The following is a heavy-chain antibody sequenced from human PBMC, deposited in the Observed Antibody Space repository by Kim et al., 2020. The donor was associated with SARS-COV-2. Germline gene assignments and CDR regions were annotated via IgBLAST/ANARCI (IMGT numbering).Heavy chain of an antibody. D-gene: IGHD3-9*01. CDR1: GFTFSSYA. V-gene: IGHV3-23*01. CDR2: ISGGGGST. CDR3: AKVDYDILTGYYKRGYFDY. Sequence: GGSLRLSCAASGFTFSSYAMSWVRQAPGKGLEWVSAISGGGGSTYYADSVKGRFTISRDNSKNTLYLQMNSLRAEDTAVYYCAKVDYDILTGYYKRGYFDYWGQGTLVTVSS. J-gene: IGHJ4*02.